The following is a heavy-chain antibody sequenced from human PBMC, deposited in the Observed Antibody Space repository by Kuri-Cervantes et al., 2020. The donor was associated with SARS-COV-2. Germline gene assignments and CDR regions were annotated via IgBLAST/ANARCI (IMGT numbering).Heavy chain of an antibody. CDR3: AKDLGRPNWFDP. J-gene: IGHJ5*02. Sequence: GESLKISCAASGFTFSSYSMNWVRQAPGEGLEWVSSISSSSSYIYYADSVKGRFTISRDNAKNSLYLQMNSLRAEDTAVYYCAKDLGRPNWFDPWGQGTLVTVSS. V-gene: IGHV3-21*04. CDR2: ISSSSSYI. CDR1: GFTFSSYS.